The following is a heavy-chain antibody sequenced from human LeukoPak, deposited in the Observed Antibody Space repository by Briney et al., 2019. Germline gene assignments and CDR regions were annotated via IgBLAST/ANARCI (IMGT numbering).Heavy chain of an antibody. J-gene: IGHJ3*02. V-gene: IGHV4-59*11. CDR1: GASITGHY. D-gene: IGHD1-14*01. CDR2: ISHIGST. Sequence: PSETLSLTCTVSGASITGHYLTWLRQPPGNGLEWIGYISHIGSTNYNPSLKSRVTISVDTSKNQFSLKLTSVTAADTALYYCARDRISINALDMWGQGTMVTVSS. CDR3: ARDRISINALDM.